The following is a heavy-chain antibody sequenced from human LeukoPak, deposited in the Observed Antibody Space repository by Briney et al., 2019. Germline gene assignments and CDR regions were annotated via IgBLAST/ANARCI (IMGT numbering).Heavy chain of an antibody. V-gene: IGHV1-18*01. CDR3: ARESGTHTFDTYGMDV. CDR2: ISAYNGNA. Sequence: VASVKVSCKASGYTFTSYGISWVRQAPGQGLEWMGWISAYNGNANYAQKLQGRVTMTTDTSTSTAYMELRSLGSDDTAVYYCARESGTHTFDTYGMDVWGQGTTVTVSS. CDR1: GYTFTSYG. D-gene: IGHD3-10*01. J-gene: IGHJ6*02.